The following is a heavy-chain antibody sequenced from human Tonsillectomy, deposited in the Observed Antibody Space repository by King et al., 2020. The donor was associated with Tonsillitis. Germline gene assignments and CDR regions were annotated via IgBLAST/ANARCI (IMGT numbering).Heavy chain of an antibody. CDR3: ARGVDTAMVSVNDAFDI. Sequence: VQLQQSGPGLVKPSQTLSLTCAISGDSVSSNSAAWNWIRQSPSRGLEWLGWTYYRSKWYNDYAVSVKSRITINPDTSKNQFSLQLNSVTPEDTAVYYCARGVDTAMVSVNDAFDIWGQGTMVTVSS. CDR2: TYYRSKWYN. D-gene: IGHD5-18*01. J-gene: IGHJ3*02. CDR1: GDSVSSNSAA. V-gene: IGHV6-1*01.